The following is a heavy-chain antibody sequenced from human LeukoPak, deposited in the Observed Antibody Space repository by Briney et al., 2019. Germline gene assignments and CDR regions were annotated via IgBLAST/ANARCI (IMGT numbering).Heavy chain of an antibody. D-gene: IGHD6-19*01. Sequence: SGPTLVKPTQTLTRTCTFSGFSLSSSGVGVGWIRQPPGKALEWLALIYWNGDIRYSRSLKSRLTITKDTSKNQVVLTMTNMDPVETATYYCAHPLEVQWLVTFDSWGQGTLVTVSS. CDR3: AHPLEVQWLVTFDS. V-gene: IGHV2-5*01. J-gene: IGHJ4*02. CDR2: IYWNGDI. CDR1: GFSLSSSGVG.